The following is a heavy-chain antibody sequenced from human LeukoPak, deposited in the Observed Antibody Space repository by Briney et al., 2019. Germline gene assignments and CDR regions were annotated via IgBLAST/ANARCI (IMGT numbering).Heavy chain of an antibody. CDR2: ISSSSSYI. J-gene: IGHJ4*02. D-gene: IGHD5-18*01. CDR1: GFTFSSYA. V-gene: IGHV3-21*01. Sequence: GGSLRLSCAASGFTFSSYAMSWVRQAPGKGLEWVSSISSSSSYIYYADSVKGRFTISRDNAKNSLYLQMNSLRAEDTAVYYCARDAGSYGFGIDHWGQGTLVTVSS. CDR3: ARDAGSYGFGIDH.